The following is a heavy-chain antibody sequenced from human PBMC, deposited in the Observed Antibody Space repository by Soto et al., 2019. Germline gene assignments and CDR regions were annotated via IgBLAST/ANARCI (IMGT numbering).Heavy chain of an antibody. V-gene: IGHV4-34*01. CDR3: ARGGHSDFWSGYWGAFDI. J-gene: IGHJ3*02. CDR2: INHSGST. D-gene: IGHD3-3*01. CDR1: GGSFSGYY. Sequence: QVQLQQWGAGLLKPSETLSLTCAVYGGSFSGYYWCWIRQPPGKGLEWIGEINHSGSTNYTPSLKSRVTISVESSKTQFTLKPSSVTAADTAVYYCARGGHSDFWSGYWGAFDIWGQGTMVTVSS.